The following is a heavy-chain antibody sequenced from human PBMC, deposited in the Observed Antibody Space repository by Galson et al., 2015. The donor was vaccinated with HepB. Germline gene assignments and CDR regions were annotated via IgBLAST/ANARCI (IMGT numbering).Heavy chain of an antibody. J-gene: IGHJ6*02. CDR1: GYTFTSYG. CDR3: AREGAGTGYYYYGMGV. V-gene: IGHV1-18*01. CDR2: ISAYNGNT. Sequence: SVKVSCKASGYTFTSYGISWVRQAPGQGLEWMGWISAYNGNTNYVQKLQGRVTMTTDTSTSTAYMELRSLRSDDTAVYYCAREGAGTGYYYYGMGVWGPGTTVTVSS. D-gene: IGHD6-13*01.